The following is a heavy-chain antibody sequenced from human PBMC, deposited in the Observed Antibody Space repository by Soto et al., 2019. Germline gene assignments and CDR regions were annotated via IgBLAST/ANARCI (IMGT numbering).Heavy chain of an antibody. J-gene: IGHJ3*01. CDR2: ISDAAGSA. Sequence: EVQLLESGGGLVQPGGALRLSCVASGFTFSSYAMSWVRQVPGKGLEWVSTISDAAGSAYYVDSVKGRFTISRDNSKKTLYLQMNSLRAEDSAVYYCARPYGGKIGDAPDRWGPGTKVTVSS. D-gene: IGHD4-17*01. CDR3: ARPYGGKIGDAPDR. CDR1: GFTFSSYA. V-gene: IGHV3-23*01.